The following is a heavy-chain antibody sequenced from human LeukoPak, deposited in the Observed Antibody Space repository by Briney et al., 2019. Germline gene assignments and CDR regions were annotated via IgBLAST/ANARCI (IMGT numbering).Heavy chain of an antibody. CDR1: GFTFSSYA. CDR3: ARVGSSGALFDFDY. Sequence: GRSLRLSCAASGFTFSSYAMHWVRQAPGKGLEWVAVISYDGSNKYYADSVKGRFTISRDNAKNSLYLQMNSLRAEDTALYHCARVGSSGALFDFDYWGQGTLVTVSS. D-gene: IGHD6-19*01. CDR2: ISYDGSNK. J-gene: IGHJ4*02. V-gene: IGHV3-30-3*01.